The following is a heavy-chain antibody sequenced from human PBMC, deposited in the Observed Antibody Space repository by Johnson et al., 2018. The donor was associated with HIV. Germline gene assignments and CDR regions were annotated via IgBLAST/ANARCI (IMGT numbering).Heavy chain of an antibody. CDR2: IWYDGSNK. Sequence: QVQLVESGGGVVQPGRSLRLSCAASGFTFSSYGMHWVRQAPGKGLEWVAVIWYDGSNKYYADSVKGRFTISRDNAKNSLYLQINSLRAEDTSLYYCAKDSRPIYYDCSGSMGGIWGQGTMVTVSS. CDR3: AKDSRPIYYDCSGSMGGI. V-gene: IGHV3-33*03. J-gene: IGHJ3*02. D-gene: IGHD3-22*01. CDR1: GFTFSSYG.